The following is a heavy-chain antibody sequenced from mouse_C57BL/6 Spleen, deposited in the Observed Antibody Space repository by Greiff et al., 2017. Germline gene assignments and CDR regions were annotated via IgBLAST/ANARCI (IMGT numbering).Heavy chain of an antibody. J-gene: IGHJ1*03. CDR1: GYTFTSYW. CDR3: ARGRITKNWYFDV. Sequence: QVQLQQPGAELVKPGASVKMSCKASGYTFTSYWITWVKQRPGQGLEWIGDIYPGSGSTNYNEKFKSKATLTVDTSSSTAYMQLSSLTAVDSAVYDCARGRITKNWYFDVWGTGTTVTVSS. V-gene: IGHV1-55*01. CDR2: IYPGSGST. D-gene: IGHD1-1*01.